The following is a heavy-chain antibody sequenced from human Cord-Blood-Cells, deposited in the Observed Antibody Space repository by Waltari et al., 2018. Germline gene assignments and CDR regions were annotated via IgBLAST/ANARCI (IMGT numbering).Heavy chain of an antibody. CDR3: ARGVRITIFGVVINHYYYYGMDV. CDR2: INHSGST. J-gene: IGHJ6*02. Sequence: QVQLQQWGAGLLKPSETLSLTCAVYGGSFSGYYWSWIRQPPGKGLEWIGEINHSGSTNYNPSLKSRVTISVDTSKNQFSLKLSSVTAADTAVYYCARGVRITIFGVVINHYYYYGMDVWGQGTTVTVSS. CDR1: GGSFSGYY. V-gene: IGHV4-34*01. D-gene: IGHD3-3*01.